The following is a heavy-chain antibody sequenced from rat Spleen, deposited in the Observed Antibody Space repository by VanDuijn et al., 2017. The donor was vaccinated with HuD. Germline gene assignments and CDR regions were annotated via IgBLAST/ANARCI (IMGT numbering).Heavy chain of an antibody. CDR2: IIYDGSRT. Sequence: EVQLVESGGGLVQPGRSMKLSCAASGFTFSDYNMAWVRQAPKKGLEWVATIIYDGSRTYYRDSVKGRFTISRDNAKSTLYLQMNSLRSEDTATYYCTRDSDIPTYFFDYWGQGVMVTVSS. CDR3: TRDSDIPTYFFDY. D-gene: IGHD2-1*01. CDR1: GFTFSDYN. V-gene: IGHV5-7*01. J-gene: IGHJ2*01.